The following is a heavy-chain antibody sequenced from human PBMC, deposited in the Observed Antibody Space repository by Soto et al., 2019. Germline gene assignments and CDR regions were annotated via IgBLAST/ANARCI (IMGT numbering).Heavy chain of an antibody. CDR2: ISYDGSNK. D-gene: IGHD5-18*01. CDR3: AKDLYGYSVSISFDY. J-gene: IGHJ4*02. CDR1: GFTFSSYG. Sequence: QVQLVESGGGVVQPGRSLRLSCAASGFTFSSYGMHWVCQAPGKGLEWVAVISYDGSNKYYADSVKGRFNISRDNSKNTLYLQMNRLRAEDTAVYYCAKDLYGYSVSISFDYWGQGTLVTVSS. V-gene: IGHV3-30*18.